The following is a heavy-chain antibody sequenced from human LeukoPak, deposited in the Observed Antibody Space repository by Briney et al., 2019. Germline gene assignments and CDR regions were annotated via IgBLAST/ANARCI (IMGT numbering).Heavy chain of an antibody. D-gene: IGHD3-10*01. CDR2: ISGSGGST. CDR3: AKVADGSGSYYPV. CDR1: GFTFSSYA. J-gene: IGHJ4*02. Sequence: GASLRLSCAASGFTFSSYAISWVPQAPGKGLEWGSAISGSGGSTYYVDYVKGRFTISRDNSKNTLYLQMSRLRAEDTAVYYCAKVADGSGSYYPVWGQGTLVTVSS. V-gene: IGHV3-23*01.